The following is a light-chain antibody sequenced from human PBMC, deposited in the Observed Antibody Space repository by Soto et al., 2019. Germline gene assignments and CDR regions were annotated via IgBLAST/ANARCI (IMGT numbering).Light chain of an antibody. CDR1: QSISNR. V-gene: IGKV1-5*01. J-gene: IGKJ1*01. CDR3: QQYTFYST. CDR2: DAS. Sequence: DIQMTQSPSTLYASLGDRVTITCRASQSISNRLAWYQQKPGKAPELLIYDASSLVGGAPSRFSGSGSETEFTLTISSLPPDDFATDYCQQYTFYSTFGQGTKVDIK.